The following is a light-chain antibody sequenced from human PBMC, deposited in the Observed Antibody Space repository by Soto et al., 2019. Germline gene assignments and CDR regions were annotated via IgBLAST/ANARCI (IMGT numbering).Light chain of an antibody. CDR3: SSFTSSNTYV. Sequence: QSALPQPASVCGSPGQSIAISCTGTSSDVGGYNYVSWYQQHPGKAPKLMIYDVSNRPSGVSNRFSGSKSGNTASLTISRLQAEDEADYYCSSFTSSNTYVFGTGTKVTVL. CDR2: DVS. CDR1: SSDVGGYNY. J-gene: IGLJ1*01. V-gene: IGLV2-14*01.